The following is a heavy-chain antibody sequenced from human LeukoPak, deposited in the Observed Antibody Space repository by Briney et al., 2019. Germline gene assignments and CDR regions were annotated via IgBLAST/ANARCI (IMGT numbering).Heavy chain of an antibody. CDR3: ARDNDNQVHFDY. V-gene: IGHV1-69*05. Sequence: SVKVSCKASGYTFTSYGISWVRQAPGQGLEWMGGIIPIFGTANYAQKFQGRVTITTDESTSTAYMELSSLRSEDTAVYYCARDNDNQVHFDYWGQGTLVTVSS. CDR1: GYTFTSYG. J-gene: IGHJ4*02. D-gene: IGHD3-9*01. CDR2: IIPIFGTA.